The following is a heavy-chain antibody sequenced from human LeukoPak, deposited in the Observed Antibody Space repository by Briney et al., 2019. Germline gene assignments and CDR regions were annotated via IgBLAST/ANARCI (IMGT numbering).Heavy chain of an antibody. Sequence: GGSLRLSCAASGFTFSSYAMSWLRQAPGEALEWVSAISGSGGSTYYADSVKGRFTISRDNSKNTLDLQMNSLRAEDTAVYYCAKDRPSANSPYWGQGTLVTVSS. V-gene: IGHV3-23*01. CDR3: AKDRPSANSPY. CDR2: ISGSGGST. D-gene: IGHD4/OR15-4a*01. J-gene: IGHJ4*02. CDR1: GFTFSSYA.